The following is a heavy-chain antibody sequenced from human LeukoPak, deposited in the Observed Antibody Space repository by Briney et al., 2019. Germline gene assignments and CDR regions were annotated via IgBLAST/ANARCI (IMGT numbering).Heavy chain of an antibody. Sequence: GGSLRLSCAASGFTFSSYSMNWVRQAPGKGLEWVSSISSSSSYIYYADSVKGRFTISRDNSKNTLYLQMNSLRAEDTAVYYCAKRPRDSSGYYLGAFDMWGQGTMVTVSS. J-gene: IGHJ3*02. V-gene: IGHV3-21*04. CDR1: GFTFSSYS. D-gene: IGHD3-22*01. CDR3: AKRPRDSSGYYLGAFDM. CDR2: ISSSSSYI.